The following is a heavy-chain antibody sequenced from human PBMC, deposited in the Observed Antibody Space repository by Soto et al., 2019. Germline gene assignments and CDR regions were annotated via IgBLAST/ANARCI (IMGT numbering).Heavy chain of an antibody. Sequence: SETLSLTCRVSGASVKSETHFWSWIRQAPGKGLEWIGYVYRSGITNSNPALKSRVFVSADMARNQFSLTLDSVTPADTAVYYCAREDMSGTYYFDYWGPGIQVTVSS. CDR3: AREDMSGTYYFDY. J-gene: IGHJ4*02. CDR2: VYRSGIT. D-gene: IGHD1-26*01. V-gene: IGHV4-61*01. CDR1: GASVKSETHF.